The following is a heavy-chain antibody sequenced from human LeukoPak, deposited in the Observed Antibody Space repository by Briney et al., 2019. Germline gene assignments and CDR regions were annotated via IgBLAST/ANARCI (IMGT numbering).Heavy chain of an antibody. J-gene: IGHJ4*02. CDR1: GFTFYDYA. CDR2: ISWSSGSI. CDR3: TKDISSSGYYYSDY. D-gene: IGHD3-22*01. Sequence: PGRSLRLSCVASGFTFYDYAMHWVRQAPGKGLEWVSGISWSSGSIGYAGSVKGRFTISRDNAKNSLYLQMNSLRAEDTALYYCTKDISSSGYYYSDYWGQGTLVTVSS. V-gene: IGHV3-9*01.